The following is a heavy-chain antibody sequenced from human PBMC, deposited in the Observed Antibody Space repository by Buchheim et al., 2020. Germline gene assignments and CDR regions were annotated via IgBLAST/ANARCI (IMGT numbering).Heavy chain of an antibody. CDR1: GFTFSSYA. CDR3: AKDPRGEWLLRMTTRYYGMDV. Sequence: EVQLLESGGGLVQPGGSLRLSCAASGFTFSSYAMSWVRQAPGKGLEWVSAISGSGGSTYYADSVKGRFTISRDNSKNTLYLQMNSLRAEDTAVYYCAKDPRGEWLLRMTTRYYGMDVGGQGTT. V-gene: IGHV3-23*01. CDR2: ISGSGGST. D-gene: IGHD3-3*01. J-gene: IGHJ6*02.